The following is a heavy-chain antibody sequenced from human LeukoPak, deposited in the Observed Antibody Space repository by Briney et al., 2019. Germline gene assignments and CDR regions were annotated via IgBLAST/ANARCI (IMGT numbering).Heavy chain of an antibody. J-gene: IGHJ3*02. Sequence: SETLSLTCTVSGGSISSGSYYWSWIRQPAGKGLEWIGRIYTSGSTNYNPSLKSRVTISVDTSKNQFSLKLSSVTAADTAVYYCARFGLEVRGVIITNAFDIWGQGTMVTVSS. CDR2: IYTSGST. D-gene: IGHD3-10*01. CDR1: GGSISSGSYY. V-gene: IGHV4-61*02. CDR3: ARFGLEVRGVIITNAFDI.